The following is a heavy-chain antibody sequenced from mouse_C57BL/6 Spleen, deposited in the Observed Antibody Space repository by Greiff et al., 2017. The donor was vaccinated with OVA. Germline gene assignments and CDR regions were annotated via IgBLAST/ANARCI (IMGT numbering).Heavy chain of an antibody. CDR1: GYSITSGYY. D-gene: IGHD2-4*01. J-gene: IGHJ2*01. Sequence: EVQRVESGPGLVKPSQSLSLTCSVTGYSITSGYYWNWIRQFPGNKLEWMGYISYDGSNNYNPSLKNRISITRDTSKNQFFLKLNSVTTEDTATYYCARDHDYDNFDYWGQGTTLTVSS. CDR3: ARDHDYDNFDY. CDR2: ISYDGSN. V-gene: IGHV3-6*01.